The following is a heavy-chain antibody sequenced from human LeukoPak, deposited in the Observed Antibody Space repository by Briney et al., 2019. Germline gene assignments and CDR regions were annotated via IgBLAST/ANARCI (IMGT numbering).Heavy chain of an antibody. Sequence: SETLSLTCTVSGGSISSYYWSWIRQPAGKGLESIGHISTSGSTNYNPSLKSRVTMSVDTSKNQFSLKLSSVTAADTAVYYCARVRCSGGSCPYYYYYYYMDVWGKGTTVTVSS. D-gene: IGHD2-15*01. CDR1: GGSISSYY. J-gene: IGHJ6*03. V-gene: IGHV4-4*07. CDR3: ARVRCSGGSCPYYYYYYYMDV. CDR2: ISTSGST.